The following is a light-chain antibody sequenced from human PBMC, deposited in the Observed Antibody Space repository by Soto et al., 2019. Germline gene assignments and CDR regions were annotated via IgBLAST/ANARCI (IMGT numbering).Light chain of an antibody. CDR2: DVN. CDR1: SSDVGRYNY. CDR3: CSYTTSNTLV. J-gene: IGLJ2*01. Sequence: QSALTQPASVSGSPGQSITISCTGTSSDVGRYNYVSWYQQYPDKAPKLMIYDVNNRPSGVSNRFSGSKSGNTASLTISGLQAEDEADYYCCSYTTSNTLVFGGGTKVTVL. V-gene: IGLV2-14*03.